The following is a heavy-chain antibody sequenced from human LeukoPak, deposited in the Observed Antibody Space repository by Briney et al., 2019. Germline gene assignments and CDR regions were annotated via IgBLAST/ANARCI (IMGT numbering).Heavy chain of an antibody. J-gene: IGHJ4*02. CDR1: GFTLSSYW. V-gene: IGHV3-7*01. Sequence: GGSLRLSCAASGFTLSSYWMSWVRQAPGKGLEWVANIKQEGSDKYYADSVKGRFTISRDNAKNSLHLQMNSLRAEDTAVYYCARDLIEMATMDYWGQGILVTVSS. CDR2: IKQEGSDK. D-gene: IGHD5-24*01. CDR3: ARDLIEMATMDY.